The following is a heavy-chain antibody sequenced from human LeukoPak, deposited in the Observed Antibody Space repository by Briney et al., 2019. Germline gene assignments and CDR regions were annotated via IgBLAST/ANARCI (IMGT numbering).Heavy chain of an antibody. V-gene: IGHV3-7*03. J-gene: IGHJ4*02. Sequence: GGSLRLSCAASGFTFSTYRMSWVRQAPGKGLEWVANIKQDGSEKHYVDSVKGRFTISRDNAKNSLYLQMNSLRAEDTALYYCARLDYGDKVFDYWGQGTLVTVSS. CDR1: GFTFSTYR. CDR3: ARLDYGDKVFDY. D-gene: IGHD4-17*01. CDR2: IKQDGSEK.